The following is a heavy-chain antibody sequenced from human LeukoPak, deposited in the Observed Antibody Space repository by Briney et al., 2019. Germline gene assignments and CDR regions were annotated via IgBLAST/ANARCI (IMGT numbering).Heavy chain of an antibody. D-gene: IGHD3-10*01. CDR3: ARARKSGGITMIRGVKDRGWFDP. J-gene: IGHJ5*02. CDR2: ISYDGSNK. Sequence: GGSLRLSCAASGFTFSNAWMSWVRQAPGKGLEWVAVISYDGSNKYYADSVKGRFTISRDNSKNTLYLQMNSLRAEDTAVYYCARARKSGGITMIRGVKDRGWFDPWGQGTLVTVSS. V-gene: IGHV3-30*03. CDR1: GFTFSNAW.